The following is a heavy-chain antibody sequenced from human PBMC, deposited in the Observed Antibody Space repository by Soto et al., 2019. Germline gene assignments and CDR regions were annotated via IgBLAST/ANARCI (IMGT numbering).Heavy chain of an antibody. Sequence: QVQLVQSGAEVKRPGSSVKVSCKASGGTFSSYVFDWVRQTPGQGLEWMGRIIPMFGTTDYAQKFQGRVTIAADESTTTAYMDLSSLRSDDTAVYYCAREAVGATWDYLGQGTLVTVSS. V-gene: IGHV1-69*12. J-gene: IGHJ4*02. CDR3: AREAVGATWDY. CDR1: GGTFSSYV. D-gene: IGHD1-26*01. CDR2: IIPMFGTT.